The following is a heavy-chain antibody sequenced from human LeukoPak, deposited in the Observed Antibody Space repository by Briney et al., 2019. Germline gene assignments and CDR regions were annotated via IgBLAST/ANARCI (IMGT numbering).Heavy chain of an antibody. V-gene: IGHV3-74*01. CDR1: GFPFGNYW. Sequence: GGSLRLSCAASGFPFGNYWINWVREAPGKGLMWVSRVHSDGSITNYADPVEGRFSISRDSAKNTLYLQMSSLRSEDTAVYYCAREQEDCTGTTCYRAFDVWGQGTMVTVS. J-gene: IGHJ3*01. D-gene: IGHD2-2*01. CDR3: AREQEDCTGTTCYRAFDV. CDR2: VHSDGSIT.